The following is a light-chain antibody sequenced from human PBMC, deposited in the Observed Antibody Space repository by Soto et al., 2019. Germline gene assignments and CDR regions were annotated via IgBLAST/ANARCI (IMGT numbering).Light chain of an antibody. CDR1: QSLHSNF. J-gene: IGKJ3*01. Sequence: VLTQFPGTLSLSPGERATLSCRASQSLHSNFLVWYQHKPGQAPRLLISSTSRRATGIPDRFSGGGSGTDFTLTISRLDPEDFAVYYCHQSGISPLTFGPGTKVDIK. CDR3: HQSGISPLT. CDR2: STS. V-gene: IGKV3-20*01.